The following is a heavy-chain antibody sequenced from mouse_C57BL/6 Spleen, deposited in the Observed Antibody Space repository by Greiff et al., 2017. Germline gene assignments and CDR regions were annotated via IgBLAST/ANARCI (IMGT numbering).Heavy chain of an antibody. CDR3: TSSSYFWRFAY. CDR2: IDPETGGT. J-gene: IGHJ3*01. Sequence: VQLQQSGAELVRPGASVTLSCKASGYTFTDYEMHWVKQTPVHGLEWIGAIDPETGGTAYNQKFKGKAILTADKASSTAYMELRSLTSEDSAVYYCTSSSYFWRFAYWGQGTLVTVSA. V-gene: IGHV1-15*01. CDR1: GYTFTDYE. D-gene: IGHD1-1*01.